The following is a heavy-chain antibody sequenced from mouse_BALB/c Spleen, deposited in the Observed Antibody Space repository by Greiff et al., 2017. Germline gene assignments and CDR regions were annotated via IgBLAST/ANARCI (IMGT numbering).Heavy chain of an antibody. J-gene: IGHJ3*01. CDR2: ISSGGSYT. Sequence: DVMLVESGGGLVKPGGSLKLSCAASGFTFSSYSMSWVRQSPEKRLEWVAEISSGGSYTYYPDTVTGRFTISRDNAKNTQYLEMSSVRSEDTAMYYCARDWGTTGCAYWGQGTLVTVSA. CDR1: GFTFSSYS. D-gene: IGHD1-1*01. CDR3: ARDWGTTGCAY. V-gene: IGHV5-9-4*01.